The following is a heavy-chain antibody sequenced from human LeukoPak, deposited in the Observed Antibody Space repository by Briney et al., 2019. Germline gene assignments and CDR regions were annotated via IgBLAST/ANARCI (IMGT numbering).Heavy chain of an antibody. CDR1: GFTFNTYG. D-gene: IGHD4/OR15-4a*01. CDR3: AKLLGDNPIRWYFDL. V-gene: IGHV3-23*01. CDR2: INNGGENT. J-gene: IGHJ2*01. Sequence: GGSLRLSCAASGFTFNTYGMTWFRQAPGKGLEWVSTINNGGENTHYADSVKGRFTISRDTSKNTLHLDLSTLRVDDTAIYYCAKLLGDNPIRWYFDLWGRGTLVTVSS.